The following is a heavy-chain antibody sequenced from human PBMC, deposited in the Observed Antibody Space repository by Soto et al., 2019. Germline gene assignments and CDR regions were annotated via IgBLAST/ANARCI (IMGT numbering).Heavy chain of an antibody. V-gene: IGHV1-46*01. CDR2: INPSGDST. Sequence: ASVKVSCKAPGYTFTGYYMHWVRQAPGQGLEWMGIINPSGDSTSYAQEFQGRVTMTRETSTSTLYMELSSLRSEDTAVYYCARATRSGSPHFDHWGQGTLVTVSS. J-gene: IGHJ4*02. D-gene: IGHD5-12*01. CDR3: ARATRSGSPHFDH. CDR1: GYTFTGYY.